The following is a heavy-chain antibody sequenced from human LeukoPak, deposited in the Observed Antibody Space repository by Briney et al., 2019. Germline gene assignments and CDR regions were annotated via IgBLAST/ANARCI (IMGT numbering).Heavy chain of an antibody. CDR2: IYTSGST. CDR3: ARDTLEYYDSSGFRD. CDR1: GGSISSYY. Sequence: PSETLSLTCTVSGGSISSYYWSWIRQPAGKGLEWIGRIYTSGSTNYNPSLKSRVTMSVDTSKNQFSLKLSSVTGADTAVYYCARDTLEYYDSSGFRDWGQGTLVTVSS. J-gene: IGHJ4*02. D-gene: IGHD3-22*01. V-gene: IGHV4-4*07.